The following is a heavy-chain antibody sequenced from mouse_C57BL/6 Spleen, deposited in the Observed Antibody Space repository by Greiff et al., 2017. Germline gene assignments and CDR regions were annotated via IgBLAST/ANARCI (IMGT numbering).Heavy chain of an antibody. CDR2: IYPSDSET. V-gene: IGHV1-61*01. J-gene: IGHJ2*01. Sequence: QVQLQQPGAELVRPGSSVKLSCKASGYTFTSYWMDWVKQRPGQGLEWIGNIYPSDSETPYNQKFKDKATLTVDKSSSTAYMQLSSLTSEDSAVYYCARRTTVVFDYWGQGTTLTVSS. CDR3: ARRTTVVFDY. D-gene: IGHD1-1*01. CDR1: GYTFTSYW.